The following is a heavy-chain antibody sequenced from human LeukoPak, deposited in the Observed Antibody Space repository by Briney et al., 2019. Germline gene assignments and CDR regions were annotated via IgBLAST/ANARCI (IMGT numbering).Heavy chain of an antibody. J-gene: IGHJ4*02. CDR2: IIPIFGTA. D-gene: IGHD3-10*01. CDR3: AGAMVRGVISAVFDY. Sequence: SVKVSCKASAYTFTSYGISWVRQAPGQGLEWMGGIIPIFGTANYAQKFQGRVTITADESTSTAYMELSSLRSEDTAVYYCAGAMVRGVISAVFDYWGQGTLVTVSS. CDR1: AYTFTSYG. V-gene: IGHV1-69*13.